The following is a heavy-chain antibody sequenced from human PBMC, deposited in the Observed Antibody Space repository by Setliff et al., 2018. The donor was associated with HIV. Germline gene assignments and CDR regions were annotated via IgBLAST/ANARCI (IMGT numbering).Heavy chain of an antibody. D-gene: IGHD1-26*01. V-gene: IGHV4-34*01. Sequence: TLETLSLTCAVYSGSFSGYYWSWIRQPPGKGLAWIGELNHSGSTNYNPSLKSRVTISVDTSKNQFSLKLSSVTAADTAVYYCATVGAGGREYYFDYWGQGTLFTVSS. J-gene: IGHJ4*02. CDR3: ATVGAGGREYYFDY. CDR1: SGSFSGYY. CDR2: LNHSGST.